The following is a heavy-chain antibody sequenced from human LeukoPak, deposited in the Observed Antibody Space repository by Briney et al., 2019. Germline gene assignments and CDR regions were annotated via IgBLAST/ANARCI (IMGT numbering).Heavy chain of an antibody. CDR2: INPILGIA. Sequence: GASVKVSCKASGGTFSSYAISWVRQAPGQGLEWMGRINPILGIANYAQKFQGRVTITADKSTSTAYMELSSLRSEDTAVYYCARDRVGAKSHDAFDIWGQGTMVTVSS. CDR1: GGTFSSYA. D-gene: IGHD1-26*01. J-gene: IGHJ3*02. V-gene: IGHV1-69*04. CDR3: ARDRVGAKSHDAFDI.